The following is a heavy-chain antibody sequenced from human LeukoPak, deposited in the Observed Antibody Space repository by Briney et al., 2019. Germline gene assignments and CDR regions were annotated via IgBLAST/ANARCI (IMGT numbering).Heavy chain of an antibody. CDR1: GYTFTSYG. Sequence: ASVKVSCKASGYTFTSYGISWVRQAPGQGLEGMGWISAYNGNTNYAQKLQGRVTMTTDTSTSTAYMELRSLRSDDTAVYYCASLRCTNGVCYTRGAFDIWGQGTMVTVSS. CDR2: ISAYNGNT. CDR3: ASLRCTNGVCYTRGAFDI. V-gene: IGHV1-18*01. J-gene: IGHJ3*02. D-gene: IGHD2-8*01.